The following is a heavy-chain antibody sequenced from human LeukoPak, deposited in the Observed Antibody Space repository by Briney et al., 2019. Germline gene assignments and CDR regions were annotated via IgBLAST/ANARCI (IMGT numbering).Heavy chain of an antibody. V-gene: IGHV1-2*02. Sequence: ASVKVSCKASGYTFTSYGISWVRQAPGQGLEWMGWINPYSGDTNYAQKFKGRVTMTRDTSISTAYMELSRLTSDDTAVYYCASLHWISDSTAYTGDYWGQGTLVTVSS. J-gene: IGHJ4*02. CDR2: INPYSGDT. D-gene: IGHD3-22*01. CDR3: ASLHWISDSTAYTGDY. CDR1: GYTFTSYG.